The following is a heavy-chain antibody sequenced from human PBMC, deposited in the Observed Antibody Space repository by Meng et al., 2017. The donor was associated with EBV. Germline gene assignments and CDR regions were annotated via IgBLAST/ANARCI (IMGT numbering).Heavy chain of an antibody. D-gene: IGHD6-6*01. CDR3: AHIIAARPFDY. CDR2: IYWDDDK. Sequence: ITLKGSVPTLVNPTQTLTPPCTLSGFSIRIRGVGVGWIRQPQGKALEWLALIYWDDDKRYSPSLKSRLTITKDTSKNQVVLTMTNMDPVDAATYYCAHIIAARPFDYWGQGTLVTVSS. V-gene: IGHV2-5*02. J-gene: IGHJ4*02. CDR1: GFSIRIRGVG.